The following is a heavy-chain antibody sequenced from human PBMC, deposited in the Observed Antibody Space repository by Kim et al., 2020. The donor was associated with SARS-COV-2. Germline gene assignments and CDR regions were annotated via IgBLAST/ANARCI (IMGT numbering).Heavy chain of an antibody. D-gene: IGHD5-12*01. V-gene: IGHV4-39*07. CDR1: GGSISSSSYY. Sequence: SETLSLTCTVSGGSISSSSYYWGWIRQPPGKGLEWIGSIYYSGSTYYNPSLKSRVTISVDTSKNQFSLKLSSVTAADTAVYYCARDKLGMLGGYSGYDSDPDAFDIWGQGTMVTVSS. CDR3: ARDKLGMLGGYSGYDSDPDAFDI. J-gene: IGHJ3*02. CDR2: IYYSGST.